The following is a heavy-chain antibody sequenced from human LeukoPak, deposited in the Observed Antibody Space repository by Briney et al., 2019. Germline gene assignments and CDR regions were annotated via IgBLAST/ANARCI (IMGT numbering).Heavy chain of an antibody. J-gene: IGHJ4*02. CDR2: INPNSGGT. D-gene: IGHD4-17*01. V-gene: IGHV1-2*02. CDR1: GYTFTGYY. Sequence: ASVKVSCKASGYTFTGYYMHWVRQAPGQGLEWMGWINPNSGGTNYAQKFQGRVTMTRDTSISTAYMELSRLRSDDTAVYYCARGTVGRGNDYGDNVGDYWGQGTLVTVSS. CDR3: ARGTVGRGNDYGDNVGDY.